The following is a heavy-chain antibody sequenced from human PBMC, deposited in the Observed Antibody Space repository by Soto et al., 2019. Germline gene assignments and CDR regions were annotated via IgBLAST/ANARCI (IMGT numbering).Heavy chain of an antibody. J-gene: IGHJ5*02. CDR1: GFTFSSYA. Sequence: QVQLVESGGGVVQPGRSLRLSCAASGFTFSSYAMHWVRQAPGKGLEWVAVISYDGSNKYYADSVKGRFTISRDNSKNTLYLQMNSLRAEDTAVYYCARVRAECELLSWFDPWGQGTLVTVSS. V-gene: IGHV3-30-3*01. CDR2: ISYDGSNK. D-gene: IGHD1-26*01. CDR3: ARVRAECELLSWFDP.